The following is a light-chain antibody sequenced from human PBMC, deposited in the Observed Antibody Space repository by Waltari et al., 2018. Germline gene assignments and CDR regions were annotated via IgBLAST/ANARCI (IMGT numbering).Light chain of an antibody. Sequence: QSALTQPPSASGSPGPSVTISCTGTSSDVGGYKYVSWYQQHPGKAPKLMIYEVSKRPSGVPDRFSGSKSGNTASLTVSGLQADDEADYYCSSYGGSNNYVVFGGGTKLTVL. CDR2: EVS. V-gene: IGLV2-8*01. J-gene: IGLJ2*01. CDR1: SSDVGGYKY. CDR3: SSYGGSNNYVV.